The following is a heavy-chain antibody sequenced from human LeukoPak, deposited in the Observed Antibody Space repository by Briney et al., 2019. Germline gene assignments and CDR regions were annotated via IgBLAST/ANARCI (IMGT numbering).Heavy chain of an antibody. V-gene: IGHV3-30-3*01. CDR2: ISYDGSNK. CDR3: ARDHPREGFDY. CDR1: GFTFSSYA. Sequence: QAGGSLRLSCAASGFTFSSYAMHWVRQAPGKGLEWVAVISYDGSNKYYADSVKGRFTISRDNSKNTLYLQMNSLRAEDTAVYYCARDHPREGFDYWGQGTLVTVSS. J-gene: IGHJ4*02.